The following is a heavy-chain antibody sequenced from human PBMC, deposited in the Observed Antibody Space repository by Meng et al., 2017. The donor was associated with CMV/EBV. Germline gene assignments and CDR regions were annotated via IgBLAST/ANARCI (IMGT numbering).Heavy chain of an antibody. CDR1: GFSFSTFG. J-gene: IGHJ6*02. D-gene: IGHD3-16*01. CDR3: AAGFWGA. CDR2: ISSSSSTI. Sequence: GESLKISCAASGFSFSTFGMHWVRQAPGKGLEWVSYISSSSSTIYYADSVKGRFTISRDNAKNSLYLQMNSLRAEDTAVYYCAAGFWGAWGQGTTVTVSS. V-gene: IGHV3-48*04.